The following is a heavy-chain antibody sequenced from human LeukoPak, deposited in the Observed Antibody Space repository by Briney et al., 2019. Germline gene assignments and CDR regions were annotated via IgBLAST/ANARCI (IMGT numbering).Heavy chain of an antibody. D-gene: IGHD3-9*01. CDR2: MSPNSGNT. V-gene: IGHV1-8*01. J-gene: IGHJ4*02. CDR3: ARETTIPPYYFDY. Sequence: ASVKVSCKASGYTFTSYDITWVRQAPGQGLEWMGWMSPNSGNTGYAQKLQGRVTMTRNTSITTAYMELSSLTSEDTAVYYCARETTIPPYYFDYWGLGSQVTVSP. CDR1: GYTFTSYD.